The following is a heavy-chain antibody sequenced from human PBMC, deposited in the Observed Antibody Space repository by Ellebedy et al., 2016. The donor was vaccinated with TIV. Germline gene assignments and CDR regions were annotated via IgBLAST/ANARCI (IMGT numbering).Heavy chain of an antibody. CDR2: INHRGST. Sequence: SETLSLTCTVSGGSISSSIYYWGWIRQPPGKGLEWIGEINHRGSTNYNPSLKGRVTISVDTSINHFSLKLTSVTAADTAVYYCARVDLTIGWFDPWGPGTLVTVSS. D-gene: IGHD3-9*01. J-gene: IGHJ5*02. CDR3: ARVDLTIGWFDP. CDR1: GGSISSSIYY. V-gene: IGHV4-39*02.